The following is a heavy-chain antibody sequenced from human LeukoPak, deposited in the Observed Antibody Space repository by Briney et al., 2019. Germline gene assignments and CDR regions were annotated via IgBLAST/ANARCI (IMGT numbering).Heavy chain of an antibody. D-gene: IGHD2-21*01. CDR2: ISGSGGST. J-gene: IGHJ4*02. CDR3: AKTTGIYCGGDCYPYYFDY. CDR1: GFTFSSYS. Sequence: GGSLRLSCAASGFTFSSYSMNWVRQAPGKGLEWVSAISGSGGSTYYADSVKGRFTISRDNSKNTLYLQMNSLRAEDTAVYYCAKTTGIYCGGDCYPYYFDYWGQGTLVTVSS. V-gene: IGHV3-23*01.